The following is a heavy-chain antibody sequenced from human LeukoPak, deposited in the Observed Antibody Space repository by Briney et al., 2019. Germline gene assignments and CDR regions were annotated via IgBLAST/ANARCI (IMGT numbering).Heavy chain of an antibody. V-gene: IGHV3-30*18. CDR2: ISYDGSNK. CDR1: GFTFSNSV. CDR3: AKDFVDYGDRAYYLDY. D-gene: IGHD4-17*01. Sequence: PGGSLRLSCVASGFTFSNSVMHWVRQAPGKGLEWVAVISYDGSNKHYADSVKGRFTISRDNSKNTLYLQMNSLRAEDTAVYYCAKDFVDYGDRAYYLDYWGQGTLVTVSS. J-gene: IGHJ4*02.